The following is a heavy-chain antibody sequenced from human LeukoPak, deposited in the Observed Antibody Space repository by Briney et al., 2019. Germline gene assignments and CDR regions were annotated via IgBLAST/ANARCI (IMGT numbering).Heavy chain of an antibody. J-gene: IGHJ4*02. CDR2: IKEDGTYT. D-gene: IGHD2-21*01. CDR1: GFSFSKYW. Sequence: GGSLRHSCAASGFSFSKYWMHWVRQTPGEGLVWVARIKEDGTYTSYADSVKGRFTISRDNARNTVFLQMNSLRAEDTAVYYCARDSDMVITPGDNFDFWGQGTLVTVYS. V-gene: IGHV3-74*01. CDR3: ARDSDMVITPGDNFDF.